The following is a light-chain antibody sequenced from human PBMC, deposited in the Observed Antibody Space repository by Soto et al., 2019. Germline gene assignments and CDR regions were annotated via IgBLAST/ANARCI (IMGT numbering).Light chain of an antibody. J-gene: IGKJ1*01. Sequence: DIQMTQSPSILSASVGDRVTITCRASQSISSWLAWYQQKPGKAPNLLIYKASHLENGVPSRFSGSGSGTEFTLTISSLQPGDFATHYCQQYHSYWWTFGQGNKVDIK. CDR1: QSISSW. V-gene: IGKV1-5*03. CDR3: QQYHSYWWT. CDR2: KAS.